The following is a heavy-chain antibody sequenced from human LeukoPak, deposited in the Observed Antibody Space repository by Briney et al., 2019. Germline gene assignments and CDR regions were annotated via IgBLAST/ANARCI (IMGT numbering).Heavy chain of an antibody. Sequence: SETLSLTRTVSGGSISSSSYYWGWIRQPPGKGLEWIGSIYYSGSTYYNPSLKSRVTISVDTSKNQFSLKLSSVTAADTAVYYCARLTVTLFDYWGQGTLVTVSS. V-gene: IGHV4-39*01. D-gene: IGHD4-11*01. J-gene: IGHJ4*02. CDR1: GGSISSSSYY. CDR2: IYYSGST. CDR3: ARLTVTLFDY.